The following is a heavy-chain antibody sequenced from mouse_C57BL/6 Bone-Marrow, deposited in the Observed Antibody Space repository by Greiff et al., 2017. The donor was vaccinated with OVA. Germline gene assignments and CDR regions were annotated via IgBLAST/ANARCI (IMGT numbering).Heavy chain of an antibody. D-gene: IGHD2-4*01. CDR2: ISNGGGST. Sequence: EVKVVESGGGLVQPGGSLKLSCAASGFTFSDYYMYWVRQTPEKRLEWVAYISNGGGSTYYPDTVKGRFTISRDNAKNTLYLQMSRLKSEDTAMYYCARHADYDTFAYWGQGTLVTVSA. CDR1: GFTFSDYY. V-gene: IGHV5-12*01. J-gene: IGHJ3*01. CDR3: ARHADYDTFAY.